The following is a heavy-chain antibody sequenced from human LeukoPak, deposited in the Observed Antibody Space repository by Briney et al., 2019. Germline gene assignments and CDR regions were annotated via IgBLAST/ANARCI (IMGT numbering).Heavy chain of an antibody. CDR2: IDTDRSTR. Sequence: PGGSLRLSCAACGFTFSFYWMHWVRQAPGKGLVWVSRIDTDRSTRSYADSVKGRFTISRDNAKNTLYLQMSSLRAEDTALYYCILAAAGTESDSWGQGTLVTVSS. J-gene: IGHJ4*02. CDR1: GFTFSFYW. CDR3: ILAAAGTESDS. V-gene: IGHV3-74*01. D-gene: IGHD6-13*01.